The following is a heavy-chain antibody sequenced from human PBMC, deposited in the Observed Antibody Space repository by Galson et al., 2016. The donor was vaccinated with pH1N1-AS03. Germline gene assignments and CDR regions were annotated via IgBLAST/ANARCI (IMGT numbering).Heavy chain of an antibody. Sequence: SGAEVKKPGESLKISCKTSGYIFTSYWVAWVRHMPGKGLEWMGIIYPGDSDTRYSPSFQGQVTISADRSINTAYLQWSSLMASDTAIYYCARQVRDGYNDYFDYWGRGAQVTVSS. J-gene: IGHJ4*02. CDR2: IYPGDSDT. V-gene: IGHV5-51*01. D-gene: IGHD5-24*01. CDR3: ARQVRDGYNDYFDY. CDR1: GYIFTSYW.